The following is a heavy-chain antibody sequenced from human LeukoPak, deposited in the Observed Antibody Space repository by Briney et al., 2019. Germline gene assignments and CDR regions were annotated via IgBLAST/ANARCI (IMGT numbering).Heavy chain of an antibody. V-gene: IGHV3-21*03. D-gene: IGHD3-16*02. Sequence: GGSLRLSCAASGFTSSSYSMNWVRQAPGKGLEWVSSISSSSSYIYYADSVKGRFTISRDNAKNSLYLQMNSLRAEDTAVYYCARDERSYDYVWGSYRLTPIDYWGQGTLVTVSS. CDR2: ISSSSSYI. CDR3: ARDERSYDYVWGSYRLTPIDY. CDR1: GFTSSSYS. J-gene: IGHJ4*02.